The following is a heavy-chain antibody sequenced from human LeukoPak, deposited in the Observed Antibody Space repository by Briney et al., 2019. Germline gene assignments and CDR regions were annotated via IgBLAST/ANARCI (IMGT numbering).Heavy chain of an antibody. CDR1: GGSISSGGYY. CDR3: ARDLMKSSGYYYMDV. J-gene: IGHJ6*03. V-gene: IGHV4-31*03. Sequence: SQTLSLTCTVSGGSISSGGYYWSWIRQHPGKGLEWIGYIYYSGSTYYNPSLKSRVTISVGTSKNQFSLKLSSVTAADTAVYYCARDLMKSSGYYYMDVWGKGTTVTVSS. D-gene: IGHD3-16*02. CDR2: IYYSGST.